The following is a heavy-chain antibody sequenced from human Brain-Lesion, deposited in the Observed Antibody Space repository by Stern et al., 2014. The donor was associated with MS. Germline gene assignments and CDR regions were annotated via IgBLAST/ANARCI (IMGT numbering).Heavy chain of an antibody. CDR2: IGRSGDSI. D-gene: IGHD3-10*01. Sequence: VQLVESGGGLAKPGGSLRLSCAASGFIFSDYYMSWIRQAPGKGLEWVSYIGRSGDSIYYADSVKGRFTISRDNAKNSLYLQMNSLRAEDTAVYYCARGPRRYYGSESPNTYYYGMDVWGQGTTVTVSS. CDR1: GFIFSDYY. V-gene: IGHV3-11*01. CDR3: ARGPRRYYGSESPNTYYYGMDV. J-gene: IGHJ6*02.